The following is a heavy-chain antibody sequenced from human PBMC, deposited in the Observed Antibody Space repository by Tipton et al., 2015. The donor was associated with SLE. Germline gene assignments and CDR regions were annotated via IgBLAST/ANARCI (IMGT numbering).Heavy chain of an antibody. CDR3: ARRHFETSGYYRGDFDI. D-gene: IGHD3-22*01. CDR2: VYSSGST. V-gene: IGHV4-61*05. CDR1: GGSTSSTRYF. J-gene: IGHJ3*02. Sequence: TLSLTCAVSGGSTSSTRYFWGWIRQPPGKGLEWIGYVYSSGSTHYNPSLKSRVTISVDASKNQFSLRLTSVTAADTAVYYCARRHFETSGYYRGDFDIWGQGTMVTVSS.